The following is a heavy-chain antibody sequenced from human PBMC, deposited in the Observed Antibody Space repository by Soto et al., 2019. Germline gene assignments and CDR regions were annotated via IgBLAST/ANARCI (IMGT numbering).Heavy chain of an antibody. Sequence: GKGLEWIGNIYYSGSTNYNTSLKSRVTISVDTSKNQFSLKLSSVTAADTAVYFCASTCYYSDSGPDLDFRGQGTLVTV. CDR3: ASTCYYSDSGPDLDF. D-gene: IGHD3-22*01. V-gene: IGHV4-59*01. J-gene: IGHJ4*02. CDR2: IYYSGST.